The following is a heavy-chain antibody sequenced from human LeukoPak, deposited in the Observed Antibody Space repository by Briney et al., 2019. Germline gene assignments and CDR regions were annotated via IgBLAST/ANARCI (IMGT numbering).Heavy chain of an antibody. J-gene: IGHJ6*04. Sequence: ASVKVSCKTSGYTFTGYYMHWVRQAPGQGLEWMGWINPNSGGTNYARKFQGRVTMTRDTSISTAYMELSRLRSDDTAVYYCARSPLSYDDFWQDVWGKGTTVTVSS. V-gene: IGHV1-2*02. D-gene: IGHD3-3*01. CDR3: ARSPLSYDDFWQDV. CDR1: GYTFTGYY. CDR2: INPNSGGT.